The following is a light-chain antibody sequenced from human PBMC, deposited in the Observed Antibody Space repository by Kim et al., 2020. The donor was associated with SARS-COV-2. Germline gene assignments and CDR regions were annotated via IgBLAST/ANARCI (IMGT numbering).Light chain of an antibody. J-gene: IGLJ3*02. CDR1: SSDVGGYNF. CDR2: DVS. V-gene: IGLV2-14*03. Sequence: GQSITISCTGTSSDVGGYNFVSWYQQHPGKAPKLMIYDVSNRPSGVSNRFSGSKSGNTASLTISGLQAEDEADYYCSSYTSSSTRVFGGGTKLTVL. CDR3: SSYTSSSTRV.